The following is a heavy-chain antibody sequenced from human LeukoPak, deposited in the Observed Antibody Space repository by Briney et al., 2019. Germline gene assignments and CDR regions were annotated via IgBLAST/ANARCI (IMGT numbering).Heavy chain of an antibody. CDR2: IYYSVGT. CDR3: ARSIVVARTAYYYGLDV. CDR1: GGSFSSYY. Sequence: SSETLSLTCTVSGGSFSSYYWSWIRQPPGKGLEWIGYIYYSVGTNYNPSLKSRVTISVDTSKNQFPLKLSSVTAADTAVYYCARSIVVARTAYYYGLDVWGQGTTVTVSS. V-gene: IGHV4-59*01. J-gene: IGHJ6*02. D-gene: IGHD6-19*01.